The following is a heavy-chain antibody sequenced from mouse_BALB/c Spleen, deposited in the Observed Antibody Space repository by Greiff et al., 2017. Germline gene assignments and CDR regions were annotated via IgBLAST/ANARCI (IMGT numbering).Heavy chain of an antibody. CDR1: GYTFTSYW. J-gene: IGHJ4*01. CDR2: IDPSDSYT. D-gene: IGHD1-1*01. V-gene: IGHV1-69*02. Sequence: QVQLQQPGAELVKPGASVKLSCTASGYTFTSYWMHWVKQRPGQGLEWIGEIDPSDSYTNYNQKFKGKATLTVDKSSSTAYMQLSSLTSEDSAVYYCARLRDYSYGMDYWGQGTSVTVSA. CDR3: ARLRDYSYGMDY.